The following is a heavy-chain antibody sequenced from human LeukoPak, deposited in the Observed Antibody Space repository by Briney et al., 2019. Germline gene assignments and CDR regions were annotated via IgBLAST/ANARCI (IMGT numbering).Heavy chain of an antibody. V-gene: IGHV3-23*01. CDR3: AKDDAWLQYGN. J-gene: IGHJ4*02. CDR2: ISPNGVIT. CDR1: GFTFSEHY. D-gene: IGHD5-24*01. Sequence: GSLRLSCAASGFTFSEHYMDWVRQAPGKGLEWVSGISPNGVITYYADSVKGRFTISRDNSKGTVYLQMNSLRPEDTAVYYCAKDDAWLQYGNWGRGTLVTVSS.